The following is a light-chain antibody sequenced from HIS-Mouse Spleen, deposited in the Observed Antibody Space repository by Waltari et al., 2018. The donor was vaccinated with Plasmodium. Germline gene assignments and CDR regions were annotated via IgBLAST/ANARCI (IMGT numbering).Light chain of an antibody. J-gene: IGLJ2*01. V-gene: IGLV2-14*01. Sequence: QSALTQPASVSGSPGQSITISCTGTSSDVCGYHYVSWYQQHPGKAPKLMIYEVSNRPSGVSNRFSGSKSGNTASLTISGLQAEDEADYYCSSYTSSSVVFGGGTKLTVL. CDR3: SSYTSSSVV. CDR2: EVS. CDR1: SSDVCGYHY.